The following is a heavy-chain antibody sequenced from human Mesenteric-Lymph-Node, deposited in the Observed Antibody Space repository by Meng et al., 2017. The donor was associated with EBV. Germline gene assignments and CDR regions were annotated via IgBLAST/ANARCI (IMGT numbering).Heavy chain of an antibody. J-gene: IGHJ4*02. CDR3: ANVPYSY. CDR2: ISGSGLTT. CDR1: GFPFNVYD. Sequence: LELGGDLVTPGGSLGLSCAASGFPFNVYDMSWVRQAPGKGLEWVSGISGSGLTTYYADSVKGRFTMSRDNPGNTLYLQMNSLRVEDTAIYYCANVPYSYWGQGTLVTVSS. V-gene: IGHV3-23*01. D-gene: IGHD5-12*01.